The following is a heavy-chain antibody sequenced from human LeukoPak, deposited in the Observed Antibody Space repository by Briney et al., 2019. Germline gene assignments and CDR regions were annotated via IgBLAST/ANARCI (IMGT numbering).Heavy chain of an antibody. CDR2: MHHSGST. V-gene: IGHV4-59*08. D-gene: IGHD6-19*01. CDR1: GGSISSYY. J-gene: IGHJ5*02. CDR3: ARHAAVEGSSGWSPLWWFDP. Sequence: ASETLSLTCTVSGGSISSYYWSWIRQPPGKGLEWIGYMHHSGSTKHNPYLKSRVTISVDTSKSQFSLKLSSVTAADTAVYYCARHAAVEGSSGWSPLWWFDPWGQGTLVTVSS.